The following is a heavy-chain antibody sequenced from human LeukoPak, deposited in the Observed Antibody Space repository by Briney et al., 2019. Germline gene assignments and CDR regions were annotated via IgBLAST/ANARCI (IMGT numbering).Heavy chain of an antibody. D-gene: IGHD2-15*01. CDR2: INSDGSST. CDR1: GFTFSSYW. V-gene: IGHV3-74*01. Sequence: GGSLRLSCAASGFTFSSYWMHWVRQAPGKGLVWVSRINSDGSSTSYVDSVKGRFTISRDNAKNTLYLQMNSLRAEDTAVYYCARDPWVGYCSGGSCSRAYWGQGTLVTVSS. J-gene: IGHJ4*02. CDR3: ARDPWVGYCSGGSCSRAY.